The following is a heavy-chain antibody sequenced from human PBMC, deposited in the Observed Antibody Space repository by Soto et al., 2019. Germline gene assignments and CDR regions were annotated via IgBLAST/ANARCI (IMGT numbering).Heavy chain of an antibody. Sequence: SQTLSLTCAISGDSVSSTTSAWNWIRQSPSRGLEWLGRTYYRSRWYHDYAVSVRSRVIINPDTSNNQFSLHLNSVTPEDTAVHYCARDPGYFYGMDVWGQATTVTVSS. CDR2: TYYRSRWYH. V-gene: IGHV6-1*01. CDR1: GDSVSSTTSA. CDR3: ARDPGYFYGMDV. J-gene: IGHJ6*02.